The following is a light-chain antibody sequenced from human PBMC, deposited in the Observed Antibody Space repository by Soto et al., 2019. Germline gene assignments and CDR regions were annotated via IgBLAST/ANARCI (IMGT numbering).Light chain of an antibody. CDR3: QQYNIYSGT. CDR2: KAS. V-gene: IGKV1-5*03. J-gene: IGKJ1*01. CDR1: QSINNW. Sequence: DIQMTQSPSTLSAFVGDRVTITCRASQSINNWLAWYQQKPGKAPKLLIYKASTLERGVPLRFSGSGSGTEFTLTITSLQPDDFATYYCQQYNIYSGTFGQGTKVEI.